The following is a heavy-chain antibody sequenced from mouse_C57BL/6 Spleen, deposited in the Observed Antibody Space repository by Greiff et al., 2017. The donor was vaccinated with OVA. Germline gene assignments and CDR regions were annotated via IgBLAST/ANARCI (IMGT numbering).Heavy chain of an antibody. Sequence: EVQLQESGGDLVKPGGSLKLSCAASGFTFSSYGLSWVRQTPDKRLEWVATISSGGSYTYYPDSVKGRFTISRDNAKNTVYLQMSSLKSEDTAMYYCAGQDYSNYVDWYFDVWGTGTTVTVSS. CDR1: GFTFSSYG. CDR3: AGQDYSNYVDWYFDV. J-gene: IGHJ1*03. D-gene: IGHD2-5*01. CDR2: ISSGGSYT. V-gene: IGHV5-6*01.